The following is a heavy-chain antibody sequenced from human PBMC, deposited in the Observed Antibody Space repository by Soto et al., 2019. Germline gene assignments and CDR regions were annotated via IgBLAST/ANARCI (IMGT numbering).Heavy chain of an antibody. V-gene: IGHV1-69*01. Sequence: QMQLVQSGAEVRMPGSSVKVSCKASGGTFSTYSINWVRQAPGQGLEWMGGIIPLFGTTNYAQKFKGRVTITAYESTRTAYMELSSLRAEDAAVYYCARGATHGSSWYFWFDPWGQGTLVTVSS. D-gene: IGHD6-13*01. CDR1: GGTFSTYS. CDR2: IIPLFGTT. CDR3: ARGATHGSSWYFWFDP. J-gene: IGHJ5*02.